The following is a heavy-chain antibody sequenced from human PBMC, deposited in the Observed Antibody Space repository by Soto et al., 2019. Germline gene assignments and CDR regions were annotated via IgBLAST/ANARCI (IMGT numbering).Heavy chain of an antibody. J-gene: IGHJ4*02. CDR3: AKDRREGGNSAFYFDF. V-gene: IGHV3-23*01. D-gene: IGHD3-16*01. CDR1: GFKFSNYA. CDR2: ISATGGGT. Sequence: GGSLRLSCAASGFKFSNYAMSWVRQAPGKGLEWVSLISATGGGTYYADSVKGRFTISRDNSHNTLYLQVHSLTAEDTAVYYCAKDRREGGNSAFYFDFWGQGAQVTVSA.